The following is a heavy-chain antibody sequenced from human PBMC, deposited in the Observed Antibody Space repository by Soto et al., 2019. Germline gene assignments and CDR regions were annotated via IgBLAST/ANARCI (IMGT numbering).Heavy chain of an antibody. Sequence: QVQLVESGGGLVKPGGSLRLSCAAFGFTFSDYYMTWIRQAPGSGSDWVSYISSSSGTISYANSVKGRLTISRDNAQNSLYLQMTSLRAEDTAVYYCARGTYRSKTDFDYWGQGTLVTVSS. D-gene: IGHD6-13*01. CDR3: ARGTYRSKTDFDY. CDR1: GFTFSDYY. CDR2: ISSSSGTI. V-gene: IGHV3-11*01. J-gene: IGHJ4*02.